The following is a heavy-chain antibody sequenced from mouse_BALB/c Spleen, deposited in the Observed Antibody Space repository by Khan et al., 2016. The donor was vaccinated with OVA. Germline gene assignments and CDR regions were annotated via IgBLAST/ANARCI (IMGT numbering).Heavy chain of an antibody. CDR2: IYPGSGYI. CDR3: ARAGYGGFAY. V-gene: IGHV1-81*01. J-gene: IGHJ3*01. Sequence: QVQLQQSGPELVKPGASVKMSCKASGYTFTDYLLSWVKQRTGQGLEWIGEIYPGSGYIYYNEKFKDKATLTSDKSSNTTYMQLSSLTSEDSAVYFGARAGYGGFAYWGQGTLVTVSA. D-gene: IGHD3-2*02. CDR1: GYTFTDYL.